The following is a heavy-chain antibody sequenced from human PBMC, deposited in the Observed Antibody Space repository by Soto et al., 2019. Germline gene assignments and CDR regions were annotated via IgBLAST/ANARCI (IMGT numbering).Heavy chain of an antibody. J-gene: IGHJ5*02. CDR2: INTVGGT. CDR1: GGFLSESY. Sequence: SETLSLTCAVYGGFLSESYWTWIRQPPGKGLEWIGEINTVGGTNYNPSLKSRVTMSVDTSQNQFSLRLISVTAADTAMYFCVRIRYQLPSSVLGLDPWGQGTPVT. D-gene: IGHD3-16*01. CDR3: VRIRYQLPSSVLGLDP. V-gene: IGHV4-34*01.